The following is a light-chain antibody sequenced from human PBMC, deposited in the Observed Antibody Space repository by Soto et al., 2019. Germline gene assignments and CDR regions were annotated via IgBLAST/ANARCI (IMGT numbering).Light chain of an antibody. CDR1: SSDVGGYNY. CDR2: EVS. CDR3: SSYTSSSTVV. J-gene: IGLJ2*01. Sequence: QSVLTQPASVSGSPGQSITISCTGTSSDVGGYNYVSWYQQHPGKAPKLMIYEVSNRPSGVSNRFSGSKSGNTASLTISGLQAEDEADYYCSSYTSSSTVVFGGGTKADRP. V-gene: IGLV2-14*01.